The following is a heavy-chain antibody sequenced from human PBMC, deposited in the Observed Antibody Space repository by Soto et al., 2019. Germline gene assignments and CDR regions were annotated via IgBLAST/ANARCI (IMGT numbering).Heavy chain of an antibody. J-gene: IGHJ5*02. CDR2: IYYSGST. CDR3: ARMRFGELSNWFDP. V-gene: IGHV4-59*01. CDR1: GGSISSYY. Sequence: ASETLSLTCTVSGGSISSYYWSWIRQPPGKGLEWIGYIYYSGSTNYNPSLKSRVTISVDTSKNQFSLKLSSVTAADTAVYYCARMRFGELSNWFDPWGQGTLVTVSS. D-gene: IGHD3-10*01.